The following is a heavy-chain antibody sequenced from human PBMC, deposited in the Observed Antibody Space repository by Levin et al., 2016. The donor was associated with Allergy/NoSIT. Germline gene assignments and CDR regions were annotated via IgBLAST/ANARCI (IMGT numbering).Heavy chain of an antibody. V-gene: IGHV1-8*01. CDR1: GYTFTSYD. D-gene: IGHD2-8*01. Sequence: ASVKVSCKASGYTFTSYDINWVRQATGQGLEWMGWMNPNSGNTGYAQKFQGRVTMTRNTSISTAYMELSSLRSEDTAVYYCARGRRYCTNGVCYTYRGGFDPWGQGTLVTVSS. CDR2: MNPNSGNT. J-gene: IGHJ5*02. CDR3: ARGRRYCTNGVCYTYRGGFDP.